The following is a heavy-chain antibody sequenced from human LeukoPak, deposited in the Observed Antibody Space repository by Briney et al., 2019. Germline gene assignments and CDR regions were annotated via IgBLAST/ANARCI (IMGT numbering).Heavy chain of an antibody. D-gene: IGHD3-22*01. CDR2: TNTNTGNP. V-gene: IGHV7-4-1*02. Sequence: ASVKVSCKASGYTFTSYAMNWVRQAPGQGLEWMGWTNTNTGNPTYAQGFTGRFVFSLDTSVSTAYLQISSLKAEDTAVYYCATGVTYYYDSSGYYPFDYWGQGTLVTVSS. J-gene: IGHJ4*02. CDR3: ATGVTYYYDSSGYYPFDY. CDR1: GYTFTSYA.